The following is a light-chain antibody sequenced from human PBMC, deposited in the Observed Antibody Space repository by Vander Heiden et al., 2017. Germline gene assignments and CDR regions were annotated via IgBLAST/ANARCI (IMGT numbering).Light chain of an antibody. CDR3: QAWDSSTVV. CDR2: EDY. V-gene: IGLV3-1*01. Sequence: SYELTQPPSVPVPPGQTASITCAGHKLGDKYAWWYQQKPGQSPVMVMYEDYRRPSGIPGRFSGSTSGNTATLTISGNQAMDEADYYCQAWDSSTVVFGGGTKLTVL. CDR1: KLGDKY. J-gene: IGLJ2*01.